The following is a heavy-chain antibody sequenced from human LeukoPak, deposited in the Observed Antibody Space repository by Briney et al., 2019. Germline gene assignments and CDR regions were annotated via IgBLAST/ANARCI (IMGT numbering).Heavy chain of an antibody. CDR1: GYTLTELS. V-gene: IGHV1-24*01. CDR2: FDPEDGET. J-gene: IGHJ4*02. Sequence: ASVKVSCKVSGYTLTELSMHWVRQAPGKGLEWMGGFDPEDGETIYAQKFQGRVTMTEDTSTDTAYMELSSLRSEDTAVYYCATDRSGIAVAGSPKTEPEQFDYWGQGTLVTVSS. CDR3: ATDRSGIAVAGSPKTEPEQFDY. D-gene: IGHD6-19*01.